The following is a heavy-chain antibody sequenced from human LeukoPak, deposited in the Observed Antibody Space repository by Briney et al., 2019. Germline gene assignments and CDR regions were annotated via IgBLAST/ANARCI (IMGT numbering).Heavy chain of an antibody. CDR2: INQGGSDK. V-gene: IGHV3-7*01. D-gene: IGHD1-14*01. J-gene: IGHJ4*02. Sequence: PGGSLRLSCAASGFTFSGHWMSWVRQAPGKGLEWVANINQGGSDKHHVDSVKGRFTISRDNANNLLYLQMNSLRGEDTAVYYCTRDRSRAEDDWGQGTLVTVSS. CDR3: TRDRSRAEDD. CDR1: GFTFSGHW.